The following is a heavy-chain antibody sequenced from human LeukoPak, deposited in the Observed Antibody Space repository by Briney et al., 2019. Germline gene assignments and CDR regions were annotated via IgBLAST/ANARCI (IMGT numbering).Heavy chain of an antibody. J-gene: IGHJ4*02. Sequence: PSETLSLTCTVSGGSISSYYWSWIRQPPGKGLEWIGYIYYSGSTNYNPSLKSRVTISVDTSKNQFSLKLSSVTAADTAVYYCATSPYYDSSGYPLVWGQGTLVTVSS. D-gene: IGHD3-22*01. CDR1: GGSISSYY. CDR2: IYYSGST. CDR3: ATSPYYDSSGYPLV. V-gene: IGHV4-59*08.